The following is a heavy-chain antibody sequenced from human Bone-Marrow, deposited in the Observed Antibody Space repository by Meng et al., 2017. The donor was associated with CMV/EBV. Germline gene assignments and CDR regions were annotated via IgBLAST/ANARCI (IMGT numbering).Heavy chain of an antibody. CDR1: GFTFSNYD. Sequence: GGSLRLSCAACGFTFSNYDMHWVRQATGKGLEWVSAIDTAGDTYYPGSVKGQFTISRENAKKSLYLQMNSLRAGDTAVYYCARVGVVPAAIARHYYYGMDVWGQGTTVTVSS. CDR3: ARVGVVPAAIARHYYYGMDV. D-gene: IGHD2-2*01. V-gene: IGHV3-13*03. J-gene: IGHJ6*02. CDR2: IDTAGDT.